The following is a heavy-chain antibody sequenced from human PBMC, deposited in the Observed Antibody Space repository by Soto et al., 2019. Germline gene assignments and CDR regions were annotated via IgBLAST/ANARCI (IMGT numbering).Heavy chain of an antibody. Sequence: QVQLQESGPGLVKPSETLSLTCTVSGGSISSYYWSWIRQPPGKGLEWIGYIYYSGSTNYNPSLNSRVTIAVDTSKNQFSLKLTSVTAADTAVYFCTRGGFYYCDSSGYYDYWGQGALVTVSS. V-gene: IGHV4-59*01. CDR2: IYYSGST. J-gene: IGHJ4*02. D-gene: IGHD3-22*01. CDR1: GGSISSYY. CDR3: TRGGFYYCDSSGYYDY.